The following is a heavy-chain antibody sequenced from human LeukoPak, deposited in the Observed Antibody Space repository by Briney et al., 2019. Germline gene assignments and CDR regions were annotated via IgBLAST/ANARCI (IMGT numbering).Heavy chain of an antibody. CDR1: GFTFSDYE. CDR3: ARVLPYVDY. CDR2: ISSSGDTI. J-gene: IGHJ4*02. V-gene: IGHV3-48*03. Sequence: GGSLRLSCAASGFTFSDYEMNWFRQAPGKGLEWVSYISSSGDTIYYADSVKGRFTISRDNAKNSLYLQMNSLRAEDTAVYYCARVLPYVDYWGQGTLVTVSS.